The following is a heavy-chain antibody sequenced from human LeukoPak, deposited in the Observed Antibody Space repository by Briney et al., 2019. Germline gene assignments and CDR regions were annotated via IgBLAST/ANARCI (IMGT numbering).Heavy chain of an antibody. CDR3: ARTARVFDH. Sequence: SETLSLTCTVSDDSISSYYWSWIRQPPGKALECIGYIYINGDTNSNPSLKSRVTMSLDTSKKQFSLQLRSVTAADTAVYFCARTARVFDHWGQGLLVTVSP. CDR2: IYINGDT. J-gene: IGHJ4*02. V-gene: IGHV4-4*08. D-gene: IGHD2-21*02. CDR1: DDSISSYY.